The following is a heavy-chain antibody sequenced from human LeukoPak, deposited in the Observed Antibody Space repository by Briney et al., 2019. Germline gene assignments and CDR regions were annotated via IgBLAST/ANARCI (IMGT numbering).Heavy chain of an antibody. V-gene: IGHV3-21*01. Sequence: GGSLRLSCAASGFTFSSYSMNWVRQAPGKGLEWVSSISSGSSYIYYADSVKGRFTISRDNAKNSLYLQMNSLRAEDTAVYYCARSPVSRKLDYWGQGTLVTVSS. D-gene: IGHD1-14*01. CDR1: GFTFSSYS. CDR3: ARSPVSRKLDY. J-gene: IGHJ4*02. CDR2: ISSGSSYI.